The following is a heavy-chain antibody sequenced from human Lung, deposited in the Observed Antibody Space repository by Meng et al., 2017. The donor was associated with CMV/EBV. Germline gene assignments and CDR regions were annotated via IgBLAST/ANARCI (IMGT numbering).Heavy chain of an antibody. J-gene: IGHJ6*02. Sequence: GGSLRLSCTASGFTFDDFAMHWVRQSPGEGLEWVSGISGNTGFIGYADSVKGRFTISRDNAKKTLSLQINTLRAEDTALYYCTKGGGERVTFDAMDVWGPGNTVNGAS. CDR3: TKGGGERVTFDAMDV. CDR2: ISGNTGFI. V-gene: IGHV3-9*01. D-gene: IGHD2-21*02. CDR1: GFTFDDFA.